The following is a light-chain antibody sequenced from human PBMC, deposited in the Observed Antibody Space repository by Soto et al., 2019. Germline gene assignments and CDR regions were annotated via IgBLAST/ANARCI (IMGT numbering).Light chain of an antibody. CDR2: DVS. V-gene: IGLV2-14*01. CDR3: SSYTSSSHYV. J-gene: IGLJ1*01. Sequence: QSVLTQPASVSGSPGQSITISCTGTSSDVGGYNYVSWYQQHPGKAPKLMIYDVSNRPSGVSNRFSGSKSGNTASLTFSWLQAEDEADYYCSSYTSSSHYVFGTGTKVTVL. CDR1: SSDVGGYNY.